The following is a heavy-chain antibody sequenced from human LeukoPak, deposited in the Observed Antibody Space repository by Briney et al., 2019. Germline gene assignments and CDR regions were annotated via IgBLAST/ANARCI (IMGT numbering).Heavy chain of an antibody. CDR2: IYYSGSN. Sequence: SETLSLTCTVSGGSISSYYWSWIRQPPGKGLEWIGYIYYSGSNNYNPSLKSRVTISVDTSNNQFSLKLSSVTAADTAVYYCARVYYGSGSYLPWGQGTLVTVSS. V-gene: IGHV4-59*01. D-gene: IGHD3-10*01. J-gene: IGHJ4*02. CDR3: ARVYYGSGSYLP. CDR1: GGSISSYY.